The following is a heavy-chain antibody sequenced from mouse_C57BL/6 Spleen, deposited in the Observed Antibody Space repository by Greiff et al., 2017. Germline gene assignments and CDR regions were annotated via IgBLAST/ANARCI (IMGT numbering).Heavy chain of an antibody. Sequence: VQLQQSGPGLVKPSQSLSLTCSVTGYSITSGYYWNWIRQFPGNKLEWMGYISYDGSNNYNPSLKNRISLTRDTSKNQFFLKLNSVTTEDTATYYCAREGNYYGSSWNAMDYWGQGTSVTVSS. CDR3: AREGNYYGSSWNAMDY. V-gene: IGHV3-6*01. D-gene: IGHD1-1*01. CDR1: GYSITSGYY. J-gene: IGHJ4*01. CDR2: ISYDGSN.